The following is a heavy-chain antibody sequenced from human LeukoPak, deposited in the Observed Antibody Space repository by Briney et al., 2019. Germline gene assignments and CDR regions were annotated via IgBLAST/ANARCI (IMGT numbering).Heavy chain of an antibody. J-gene: IGHJ4*02. CDR2: ISSSSSTI. Sequence: GGSLRLSCAASGFTFSSYSMNWVRQAPGKGLEWVSYISSSSSTIYYADSVKGLFTISRDDAKNSLYLQMNSLRAEDTAVYYCARDRTVVTPDYWGQGTLVTVSS. CDR1: GFTFSSYS. CDR3: ARDRTVVTPDY. D-gene: IGHD4-23*01. V-gene: IGHV3-48*01.